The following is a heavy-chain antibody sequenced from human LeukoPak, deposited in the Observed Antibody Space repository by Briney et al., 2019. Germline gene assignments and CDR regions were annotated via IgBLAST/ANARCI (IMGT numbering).Heavy chain of an antibody. CDR1: GGSISSHY. CDR3: ARALDY. V-gene: IGHV4-59*11. Sequence: SETLSLTCTVSGGSISSHYWSWIRQPPGKGLEWIGYIYYSGSTNYNPSLKSRVNISVDTAKNQFSLKLSSVTAADTAVYYWARALDYWGQGTLVTVCS. CDR2: IYYSGST. J-gene: IGHJ4*02.